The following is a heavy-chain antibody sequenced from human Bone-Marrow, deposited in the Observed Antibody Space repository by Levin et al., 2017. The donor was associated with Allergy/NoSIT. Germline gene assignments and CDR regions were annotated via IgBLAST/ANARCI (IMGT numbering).Heavy chain of an antibody. CDR2: IYYSGST. V-gene: IGHV4-59*01. D-gene: IGHD5-18*01. CDR1: GGSISSYY. CDR3: ARGRYGYSQMGAGY. Sequence: ESLKISCTVSGGSISSYYWSWIRQPPGKGLEWIGYIYYSGSTNYNPSLKSRVTISVDTSKNQFSLKLSSVTAADTAVYYCARGRYGYSQMGAGYWGQGTLVTVSS. J-gene: IGHJ4*02.